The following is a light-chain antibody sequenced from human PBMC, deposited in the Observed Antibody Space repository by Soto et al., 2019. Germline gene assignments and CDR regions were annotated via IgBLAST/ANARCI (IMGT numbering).Light chain of an antibody. CDR1: QSVSSSY. V-gene: IGKV3D-20*02. CDR2: DAS. CDR3: QQRSNWPIT. Sequence: EIVLTQSPDTLSLSPGERATLSCGASQSVSSSYLAWYQQKPGQAPRLLIYDASNRATGIPARFSGSGSGTDFTLTISSLEPEDFAVYYCQQRSNWPITFGQGTRLEIK. J-gene: IGKJ5*01.